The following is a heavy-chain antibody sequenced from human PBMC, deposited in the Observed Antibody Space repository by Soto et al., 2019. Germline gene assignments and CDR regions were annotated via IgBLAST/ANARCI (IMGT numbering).Heavy chain of an antibody. Sequence: SATLSLTCSVSGGSISSGDSYWSWIRQPPGKGLEWIGYIYYSGSTYYNPSLKSRVTISVDTSKNHFSLKMSSVTAADTAVYYCAREIIRYYAMDVWGQGTTVTVSS. CDR2: IYYSGST. V-gene: IGHV4-30-4*01. D-gene: IGHD3-10*01. CDR1: GGSISSGDSY. J-gene: IGHJ6*02. CDR3: AREIIRYYAMDV.